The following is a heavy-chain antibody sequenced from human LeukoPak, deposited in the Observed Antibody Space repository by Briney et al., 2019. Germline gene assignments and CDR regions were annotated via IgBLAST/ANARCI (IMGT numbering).Heavy chain of an antibody. D-gene: IGHD1-7*01. J-gene: IGHJ4*02. CDR3: ARHRVGNWNYGCFDY. CDR2: IYYSGST. Sequence: SETLSFTCTVSGGSISSSSYYWGWIRQPPGKGLEWIGSIYYSGSTYYNPSLKSRVTISVDTSKNQFSLKLSSVTAADTAVYYCARHRVGNWNYGCFDYWGQGTLVTVSS. CDR1: GGSISSSSYY. V-gene: IGHV4-39*01.